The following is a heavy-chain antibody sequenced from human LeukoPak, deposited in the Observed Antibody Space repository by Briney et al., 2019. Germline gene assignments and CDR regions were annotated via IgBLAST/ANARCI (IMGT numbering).Heavy chain of an antibody. Sequence: SVKVSFKASGGTFSSYAISWVRQAPGQGREWMGGIIPIFGTANYAQKFQGRVTITTDESTSTAYMELSSLRSEDTAVYYCARSSQQLVRPDYYYYYMDVWGKGTTVTVSS. CDR3: ARSSQQLVRPDYYYYYMDV. CDR1: GGTFSSYA. CDR2: IIPIFGTA. V-gene: IGHV1-69*05. J-gene: IGHJ6*03. D-gene: IGHD6-13*01.